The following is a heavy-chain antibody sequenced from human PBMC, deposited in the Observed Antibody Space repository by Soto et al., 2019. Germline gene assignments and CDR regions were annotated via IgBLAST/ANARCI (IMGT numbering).Heavy chain of an antibody. CDR2: ISYDGSNK. CDR1: GFTFSSYA. V-gene: IGHV3-30-3*01. D-gene: IGHD6-13*01. CDR3: ARAEGGHSSSWYLLAYYGMDA. J-gene: IGHJ6*02. Sequence: PGGSLRLSCAASGFTFSSYAMHWVRQAPGKGLEWVAVISYDGSNKYYADSVKGRFTISRDNSKNTLYLQMNSLRAEDTAVYYCARAEGGHSSSWYLLAYYGMDAWGQGTTVTVSS.